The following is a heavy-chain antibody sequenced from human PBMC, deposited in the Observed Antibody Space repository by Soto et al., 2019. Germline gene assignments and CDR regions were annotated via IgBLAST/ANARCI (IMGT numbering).Heavy chain of an antibody. Sequence: QVTLKESGPVLVKPTETLTLRCTVSGLSITDSAMGVSWIRQPPGQPLEWLAHLDSSREKSYRTFLKSRLAISKDTSKSQIVLTMTNMDPADTATYYCARRHLAVAVSPWFDPWGQRIPVTVSS. D-gene: IGHD6-19*01. V-gene: IGHV2-26*01. CDR1: GLSITDSAMG. J-gene: IGHJ5*02. CDR2: LDSSREK. CDR3: ARRHLAVAVSPWFDP.